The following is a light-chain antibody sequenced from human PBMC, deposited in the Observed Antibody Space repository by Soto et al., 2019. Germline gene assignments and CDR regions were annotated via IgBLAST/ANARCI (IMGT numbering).Light chain of an antibody. V-gene: IGLV1-40*01. CDR1: SSNIGAGYD. CDR2: GDT. CDR3: QSYDSSLSGHVV. Sequence: QPVLTQPPSVSGAPGQRVTISCTGSSSNIGAGYDVHWYQHLPGTGPKLLIYGDTNRPSGVPDRFSGSKSGTSAPLAITGLQSEDEADYYCQSYDSSLSGHVVFGGGTKLTVL. J-gene: IGLJ2*01.